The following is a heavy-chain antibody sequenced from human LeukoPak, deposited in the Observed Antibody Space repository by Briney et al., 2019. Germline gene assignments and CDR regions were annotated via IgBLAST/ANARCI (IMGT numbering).Heavy chain of an antibody. J-gene: IGHJ5*02. CDR1: GYTFTSYA. V-gene: IGHV7-4-1*02. CDR2: INTNTGNP. CDR3: ARDRKETRIAAAGTAWFDP. Sequence: GASVKVSCTASGYTFTSYAMNWVRQAPGQGLEWMGWINTNTGNPTYAQGFTGRFVFSLDTSVSTAYLQISSLKAEDTAVYYCARDRKETRIAAAGTAWFDPWGQGTLVTVSS. D-gene: IGHD6-13*01.